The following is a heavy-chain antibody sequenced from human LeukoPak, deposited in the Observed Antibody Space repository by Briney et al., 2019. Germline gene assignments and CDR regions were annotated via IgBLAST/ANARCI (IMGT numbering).Heavy chain of an antibody. CDR3: AKVYDSIVVVPAAIA. CDR1: GFTFSSYA. D-gene: IGHD2-2*01. Sequence: GGSLRLPCAASGFTFSSYAMSWVRQAPGKGLEWVSAISGSGGSTYYADSVKGRFTISRDNSKNTLYLQMNSLRAEDTAVYYCAKVYDSIVVVPAAIAWGQGTLLTVSS. J-gene: IGHJ5*02. V-gene: IGHV3-23*01. CDR2: ISGSGGST.